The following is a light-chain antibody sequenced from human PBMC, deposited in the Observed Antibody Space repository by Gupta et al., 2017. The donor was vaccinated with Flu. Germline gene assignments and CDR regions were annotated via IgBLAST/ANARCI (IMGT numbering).Light chain of an antibody. V-gene: IGLV2-14*01. CDR2: YGT. Sequence: QSALTQPASVSGSPGQSITISCSGTSSDVGRSDSVSWYHQHPEKDPKRIMVYGTNRPSGVSSRVLSSTAGNNASPQTLVLKAEEEADEYCSSPNSGSNRGVFGGGTKLTVL. J-gene: IGLJ3*02. CDR1: SSDVGRSDS. CDR3: SSPNSGSNRGV.